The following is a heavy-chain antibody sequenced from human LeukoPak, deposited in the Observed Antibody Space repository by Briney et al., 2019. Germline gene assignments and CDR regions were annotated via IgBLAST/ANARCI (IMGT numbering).Heavy chain of an antibody. D-gene: IGHD6-19*01. J-gene: IGHJ4*02. Sequence: SRTLSLTCAISGDSVSSNSAAWNWIRQSPSRGLEWLGRTYYRSNYYNDYAVSVKSRISINPDTSKNQFSLQLNSVTPEDTAVYYCARENLAVAGTVTIDYWGQGTLVTVSS. CDR1: GDSVSSNSAA. CDR3: ARENLAVAGTVTIDY. CDR2: TYYRSNYYN. V-gene: IGHV6-1*01.